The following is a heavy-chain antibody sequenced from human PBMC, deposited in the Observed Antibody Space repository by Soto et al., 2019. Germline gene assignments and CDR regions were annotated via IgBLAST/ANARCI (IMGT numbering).Heavy chain of an antibody. J-gene: IGHJ3*01. Sequence: ASVKVSCKASGYTFTSYDINWGRQATGQGLEWMGWMNPNSGNTGYAQTFQVRVTMTRNTSISTAYMELSSLRSVDTAVYYCAGVDYRDAFDLWGQGTMVTVS. CDR1: GYTFTSYD. CDR2: MNPNSGNT. CDR3: AGVDYRDAFDL. V-gene: IGHV1-8*01. D-gene: IGHD4-17*01.